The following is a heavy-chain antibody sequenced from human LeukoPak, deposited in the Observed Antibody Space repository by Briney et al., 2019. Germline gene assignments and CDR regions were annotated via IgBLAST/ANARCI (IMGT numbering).Heavy chain of an antibody. Sequence: SETLSLTCAVYGGSFSGYYWSWIRQPPGKGLEWIGEINHSGSTNYNPSLKSRVTISVDTSKNQFSLKLSSVTAADTAVYYCARRPVDYSSSDHAFDIWGQGTIVTVSS. D-gene: IGHD6-6*01. CDR2: INHSGST. V-gene: IGHV4-34*01. CDR1: GGSFSGYY. J-gene: IGHJ3*02. CDR3: ARRPVDYSSSDHAFDI.